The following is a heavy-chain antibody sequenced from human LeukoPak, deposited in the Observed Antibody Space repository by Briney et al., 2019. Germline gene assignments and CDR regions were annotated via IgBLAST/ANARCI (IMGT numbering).Heavy chain of an antibody. CDR1: AGSITSYY. Sequence: PSETLSLTCTASAGSITSYYWSWIRQPPGKGLEWIGYIYDSGSTNYNPSLKSRVTMSVDTSKNQFSLKLSSVTAADTAVYYCARHHVEYNWFDPWGQGTLVTVSS. CDR3: ARHHVEYNWFDP. J-gene: IGHJ5*02. CDR2: IYDSGST. D-gene: IGHD2-15*01. V-gene: IGHV4-59*08.